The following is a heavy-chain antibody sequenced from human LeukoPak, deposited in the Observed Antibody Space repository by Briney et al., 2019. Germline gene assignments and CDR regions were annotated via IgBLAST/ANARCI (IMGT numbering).Heavy chain of an antibody. CDR3: ARYCSGGSCSSGGRYYYYYMDV. D-gene: IGHD2-15*01. Sequence: TGGSLRLSCAASGFTVSSNYMSWVRQAPGKGLEWVSVIYSGGSTYYADSVKGRFTISRGNSKNTLYLQMNSLRAEDTAVYYCARYCSGGSCSSGGRYYYYYMDVWGKGTTVTISS. CDR1: GFTVSSNY. CDR2: IYSGGST. V-gene: IGHV3-66*01. J-gene: IGHJ6*03.